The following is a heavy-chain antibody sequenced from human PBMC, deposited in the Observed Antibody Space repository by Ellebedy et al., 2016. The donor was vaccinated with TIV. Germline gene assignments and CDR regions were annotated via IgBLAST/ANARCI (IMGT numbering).Heavy chain of an antibody. Sequence: GGSLRLXXAASGFTFSTYHMHWVRQAPGNGLEWVALISYDGRKEYYADSVKGRFSICRDNSKYTLYRQMNSLRAEDTAVYYCAREEVAAYFDYWGQGTLVPVSS. CDR2: ISYDGRKE. D-gene: IGHD2-15*01. CDR1: GFTFSTYH. V-gene: IGHV3-30*03. CDR3: AREEVAAYFDY. J-gene: IGHJ4*02.